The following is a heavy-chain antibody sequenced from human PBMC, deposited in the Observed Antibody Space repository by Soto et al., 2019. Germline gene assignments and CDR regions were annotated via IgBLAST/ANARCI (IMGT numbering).Heavy chain of an antibody. CDR3: ARDSGPYDSSGYYSLDY. V-gene: IGHV3-11*06. CDR2: ISSSSSYT. CDR1: GFTFSDYY. J-gene: IGHJ4*02. Sequence: PGGSLRLSCAASGFTFSDYYMSWIRQAPGKGLEWVSYISSSSSYTNYADSVKGRFTISRDNAKNSLYLQMNSLRAEDTAVYYCARDSGPYDSSGYYSLDYWGQGTLVTSPQ. D-gene: IGHD3-22*01.